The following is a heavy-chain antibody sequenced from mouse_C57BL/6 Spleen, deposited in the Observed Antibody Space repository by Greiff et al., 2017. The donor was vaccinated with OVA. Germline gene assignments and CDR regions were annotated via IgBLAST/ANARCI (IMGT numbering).Heavy chain of an antibody. CDR1: GFTFSSYA. J-gene: IGHJ3*01. D-gene: IGHD6-1*01. CDR2: ISSGGDYI. CDR3: TRDRGSWAWFAY. Sequence: VEESGEGLVKPGGSLKLSCAASGFTFSSYAMSWVRQTPEKRLEWVAYISSGGDYIYYADTVKGRFTISRDNARNTLYLQMSSLKSEDTAMYYCTRDRGSWAWFAYWGQGTLVTVSA. V-gene: IGHV5-9-1*02.